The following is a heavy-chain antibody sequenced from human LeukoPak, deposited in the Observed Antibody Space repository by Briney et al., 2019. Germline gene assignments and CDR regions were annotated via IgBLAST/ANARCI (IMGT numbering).Heavy chain of an antibody. J-gene: IGHJ4*02. CDR1: SGSISSGDYY. CDR3: ASQGIAVAGRDY. D-gene: IGHD6-19*01. V-gene: IGHV4-30-4*08. CDR2: IYYSGST. Sequence: PSQTLSLTCTVSSGSISSGDYYWSWIRQPPGKGLEWIGYIYYSGSTYYNPSLKSRVTISVDTSKNQFSLKLISVTAADTAVYYCASQGIAVAGRDYWRQGTLVTVYS.